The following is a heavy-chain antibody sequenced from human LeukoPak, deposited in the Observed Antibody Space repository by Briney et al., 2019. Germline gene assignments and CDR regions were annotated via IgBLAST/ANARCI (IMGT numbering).Heavy chain of an antibody. Sequence: NPSETLSLTCTVSGGSITSYYWSWIRQPAGKGLEWIGRIHTSGSTNYNPSLKSRVTISVDTSKNQFSLKLSSVTAADTAVYYCARRGSYYYGSGSYFPYYYYYMDVWGKGTTVTISS. CDR2: IHTSGST. J-gene: IGHJ6*03. CDR1: GGSITSYY. CDR3: ARRGSYYYGSGSYFPYYYYYMDV. D-gene: IGHD3-10*01. V-gene: IGHV4-4*07.